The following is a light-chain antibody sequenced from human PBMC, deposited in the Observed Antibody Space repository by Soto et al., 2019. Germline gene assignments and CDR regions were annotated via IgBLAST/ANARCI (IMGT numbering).Light chain of an antibody. V-gene: IGKV1-39*01. J-gene: IGKJ1*01. CDR3: QQSYSSPPT. Sequence: IQMTQSPPSLTESVGDRVTIXXRASQSVGTYLNWYQQKAGKAPTIXISLTSRRQSGVPSRFSGAGSETDFTLTISSLQPEDFATYYCQQSYSSPPTFGQGTKV. CDR1: QSVGTY. CDR2: LTS.